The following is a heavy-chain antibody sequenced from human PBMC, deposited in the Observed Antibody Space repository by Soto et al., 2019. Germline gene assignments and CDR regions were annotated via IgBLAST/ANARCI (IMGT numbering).Heavy chain of an antibody. CDR3: ARSGAVAGIDY. CDR2: ISSSGNTI. J-gene: IGHJ4*01. D-gene: IGHD6-19*01. Sequence: GGAQTLSYSASAVTLRSAEIYWVQQAPGKGLEWVSYISSSGNTIYYADSVKGRFTISRDNAKNSLYLQMNSLRAEDTAVYYCARSGAVAGIDYWGHGTPVTGSA. V-gene: IGHV3-48*03. CDR1: AVTLRSAE.